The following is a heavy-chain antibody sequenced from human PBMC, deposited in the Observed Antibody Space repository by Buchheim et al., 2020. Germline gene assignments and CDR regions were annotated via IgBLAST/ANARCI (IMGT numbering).Heavy chain of an antibody. D-gene: IGHD2-2*01. V-gene: IGHV4-59*01. J-gene: IGHJ4*02. CDR2: IYYSGST. CDR1: GGSISSYY. Sequence: QVQLQESGPGLVKPSETLSLICTVSGGSISSYYWSWIRQPPGKGLEWIGYIYYSGSTNYNPSLKSRVTISVDTSKNQFSLKLSSVTAADTAVYYCARYYCTSTSCYFFDYWGQGTL. CDR3: ARYYCTSTSCYFFDY.